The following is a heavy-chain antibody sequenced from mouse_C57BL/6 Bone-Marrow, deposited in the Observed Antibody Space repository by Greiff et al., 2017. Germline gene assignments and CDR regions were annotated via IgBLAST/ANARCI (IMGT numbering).Heavy chain of an antibody. Sequence: VQLVESGAELARPGASVKLSCKASGYTFTSYGISWVKQRTGQGLEWIGEIYPRSGNTYYNEKFKGKATLTADKSSSTAYMELRSLTSEDSAVYFCASLDDGYYPLAYWGQGTLVTVSA. J-gene: IGHJ3*01. CDR2: IYPRSGNT. CDR3: ASLDDGYYPLAY. V-gene: IGHV1-81*01. CDR1: GYTFTSYG. D-gene: IGHD2-3*01.